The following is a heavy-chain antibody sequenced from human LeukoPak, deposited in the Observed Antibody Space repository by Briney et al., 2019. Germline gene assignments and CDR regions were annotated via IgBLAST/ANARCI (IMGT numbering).Heavy chain of an antibody. CDR1: GGSISSYY. V-gene: IGHV4-59*08. D-gene: IGHD6-13*01. CDR3: ARQFDSSSWYNWFDP. J-gene: IGHJ5*02. Sequence: SETLSLTCTVSGGSISSYYWSWIRQPPGKGLEWIGYIYYSGSTNYNPSFKSRVTISVDTSKNQFSLKLRYVTATDTAVYYCARQFDSSSWYNWFDPWGQGTLVTVSS. CDR2: IYYSGST.